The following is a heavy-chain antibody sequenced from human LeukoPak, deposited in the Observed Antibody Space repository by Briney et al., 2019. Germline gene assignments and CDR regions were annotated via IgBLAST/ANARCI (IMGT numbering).Heavy chain of an antibody. CDR3: ARSWIQLWAPFDY. V-gene: IGHV4-4*08. Sequence: PSETLSLTCIVSGDSISSYYWSWIRQPPGKGLEWVGYIHHSGSTNYNPSLKRRVTISVDTSKNQFSLRLSSVTAADTAVYYCARSWIQLWAPFDYWGQGSLVTVSS. CDR2: IHHSGST. CDR1: GDSISSYY. D-gene: IGHD5-18*01. J-gene: IGHJ4*02.